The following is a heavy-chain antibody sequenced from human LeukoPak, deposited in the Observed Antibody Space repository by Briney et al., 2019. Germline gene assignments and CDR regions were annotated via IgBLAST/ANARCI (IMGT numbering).Heavy chain of an antibody. J-gene: IGHJ4*02. Sequence: PGGTLRLSCAASGFTFSSYGMSWVRQAPGKGLEWVSAISGSGGSTYYADSVKGRFTISRDNSKNTLYLQMNSLRAEDTAVYYCAKANRYCSGGSCYIDYWGQGTLVTVSS. D-gene: IGHD2-15*01. CDR1: GFTFSSYG. CDR3: AKANRYCSGGSCYIDY. CDR2: ISGSGGST. V-gene: IGHV3-23*01.